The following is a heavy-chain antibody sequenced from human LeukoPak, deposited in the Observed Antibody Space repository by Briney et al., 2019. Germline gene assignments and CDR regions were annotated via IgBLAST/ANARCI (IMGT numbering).Heavy chain of an antibody. CDR3: ARGVEYSYGLDY. J-gene: IGHJ4*02. CDR2: VYDSGST. CDR1: GGSISSYY. Sequence: KPSETLSLTCTVSGGSISSYYWSWIRQPPGKGLEWIGFVYDSGSTSYNPSLKSRVTISVDTSKNQFSLKLRSVTAADTAVYYCARGVEYSYGLDYWGQGTLVTVSS. V-gene: IGHV4-59*01. D-gene: IGHD5-18*01.